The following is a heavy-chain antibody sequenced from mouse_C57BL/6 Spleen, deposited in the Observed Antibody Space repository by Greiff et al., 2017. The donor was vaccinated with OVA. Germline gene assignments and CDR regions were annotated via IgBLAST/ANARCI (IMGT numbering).Heavy chain of an antibody. D-gene: IGHD2-5*01. J-gene: IGHJ4*01. Sequence: VQLQQSGPELVKPGASVKMSCKASGYTFTDYNMHWVKQSHGKSLEWIGYINPNNGGTSYNQKFKGKATLTVNKSSSTAYMELRSLTSEDSAVYYCAGLGYSNSSYYYAMDYWGQGTSVTVSS. CDR2: INPNNGGT. CDR3: AGLGYSNSSYYYAMDY. V-gene: IGHV1-22*01. CDR1: GYTFTDYN.